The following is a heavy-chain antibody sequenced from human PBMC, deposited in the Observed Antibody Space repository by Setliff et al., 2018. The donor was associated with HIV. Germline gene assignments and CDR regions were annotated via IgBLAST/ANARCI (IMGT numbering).Heavy chain of an antibody. Sequence: SETLSLTCAVSGYSISSGYYWGWIRQPPGKGLEWIGSIYHSGGTYYNPSLKSRLTISLDTSKNQLSLKLSSVTAADTAVYYCATGRLYYYMDVWGKGTTVTVSS. J-gene: IGHJ6*03. CDR1: GYSISSGYY. CDR2: IYHSGGT. V-gene: IGHV4-38-2*01. D-gene: IGHD1-1*01. CDR3: ATGRLYYYMDV.